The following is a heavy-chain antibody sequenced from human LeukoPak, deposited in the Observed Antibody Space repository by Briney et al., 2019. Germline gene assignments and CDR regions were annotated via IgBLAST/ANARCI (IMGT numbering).Heavy chain of an antibody. D-gene: IGHD4-23*01. Sequence: GGSLRLSCAASGFTLSSYGMHWVHQASGKGLEWVGVISYAGRNKYYVDSVKGRFTISRDNYKNTLYLQMNSLRAEDTAVYYCAKDSLRWSYFYYGMDVWGQGTTVTVSS. CDR1: GFTLSSYG. J-gene: IGHJ6*02. CDR3: AKDSLRWSYFYYGMDV. CDR2: ISYAGRNK. V-gene: IGHV3-30*18.